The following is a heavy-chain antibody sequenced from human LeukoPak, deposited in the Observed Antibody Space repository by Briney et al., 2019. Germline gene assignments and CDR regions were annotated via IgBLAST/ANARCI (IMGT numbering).Heavy chain of an antibody. CDR2: IYYSGNT. Sequence: SETLSLTCTVSGGSISNVNYHWGWIRQPPGKGLEWIGSIYYSGNTFYKPSLKSRVTISIDTSKNQFSLKLSSVTAADTAVYYCAREETSTVWDWGQGTLVTVSS. CDR1: GGSISNVNYH. J-gene: IGHJ4*02. D-gene: IGHD3-16*01. CDR3: AREETSTVWD. V-gene: IGHV4-39*07.